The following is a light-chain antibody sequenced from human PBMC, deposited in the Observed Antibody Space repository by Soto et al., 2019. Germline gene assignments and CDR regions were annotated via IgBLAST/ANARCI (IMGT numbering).Light chain of an antibody. Sequence: QSALTQPPSASGSPGQSVTISCTGTSSDVGGYDYVSWYQQHPGKAPKLMIYEVSKRPSGVPDRFSGSKSGNTASLTVSGLHAEDEADYYCSSYAGSKTPFGGGTKLTVL. V-gene: IGLV2-8*01. J-gene: IGLJ2*01. CDR2: EVS. CDR3: SSYAGSKTP. CDR1: SSDVGGYDY.